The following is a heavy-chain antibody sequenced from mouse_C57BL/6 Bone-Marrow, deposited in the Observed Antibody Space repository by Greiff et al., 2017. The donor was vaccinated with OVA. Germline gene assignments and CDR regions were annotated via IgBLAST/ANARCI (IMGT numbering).Heavy chain of an antibody. V-gene: IGHV1-22*01. CDR1: GYTFTDYN. Sequence: EVQLQQSGPELVKPGASVKMSCKASGYTFTDYNMHWVKQSHGKSLEWIGYINPNNGGTSYNQKFKGKATLTVNKSSSTAYMELRSLTSEDSAVYYCARSGYGSSYGVWFAYWGQGTLVTVSA. CDR2: INPNNGGT. J-gene: IGHJ3*01. D-gene: IGHD1-1*01. CDR3: ARSGYGSSYGVWFAY.